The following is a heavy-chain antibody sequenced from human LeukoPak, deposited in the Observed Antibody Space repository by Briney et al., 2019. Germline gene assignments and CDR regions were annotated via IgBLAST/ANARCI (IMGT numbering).Heavy chain of an antibody. CDR2: IYYSGST. Sequence: SSETLSLTCTVSGGSISSSSYYWGWIRQPPGKGLEWIGSIYYSGSTYYNPSLKSRVTISVDTSKNQFSLKLSSVTAADTAVYYCARDYQGGYGDKTVDYWGQGTLVTVSS. CDR3: ARDYQGGYGDKTVDY. CDR1: GGSISSSSYY. D-gene: IGHD5-18*01. J-gene: IGHJ4*02. V-gene: IGHV4-39*07.